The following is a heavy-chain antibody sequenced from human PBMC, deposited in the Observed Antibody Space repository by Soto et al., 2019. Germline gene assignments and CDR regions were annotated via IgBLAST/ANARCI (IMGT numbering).Heavy chain of an antibody. CDR2: IYYSGST. J-gene: IGHJ4*02. CDR1: GGSISSYY. D-gene: IGHD2-15*01. CDR3: ARVDPPQLLLDY. V-gene: IGHV4-59*01. Sequence: PSGTLSLTCTVSGGSISSYYWSWIRQPPGKGLEWIGYIYYSGSTNYNPSLKSRVTISVDTSKNQFSLKLSSVTAADTAVYYCARVDPPQLLLDYWGQGTLVAVSS.